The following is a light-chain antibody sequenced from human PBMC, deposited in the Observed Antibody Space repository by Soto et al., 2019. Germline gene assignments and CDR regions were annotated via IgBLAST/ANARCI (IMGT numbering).Light chain of an antibody. CDR3: QQYDSWPYT. V-gene: IGKV3-15*01. Sequence: EIVMTQSPATLSVSPGERATLACRASQSVSSDLAWYQQIPGQAPRLLIYGASTRATGIPARFSGSGSGTEFTLTISSLQSEHIGIYYCQQYDSWPYTFGPGSKVHFK. CDR2: GAS. J-gene: IGKJ3*01. CDR1: QSVSSD.